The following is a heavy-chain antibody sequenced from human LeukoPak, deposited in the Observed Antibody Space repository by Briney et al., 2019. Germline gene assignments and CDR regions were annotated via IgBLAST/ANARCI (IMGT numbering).Heavy chain of an antibody. CDR2: IYTSGST. V-gene: IGHV4-61*02. J-gene: IGHJ4*02. Sequence: PSETLSLTCTLSGGSISSGSYYWSWIRQPAGKGLEWIGRIYTSGSTNYNPSLKSRVTISVDTSKNQFSLKLSSVTAADTAVYYCARGVGDARYFHFDFWGQGTLVTVSS. CDR3: ARGVGDARYFHFDF. D-gene: IGHD2-21*02. CDR1: GGSISSGSYY.